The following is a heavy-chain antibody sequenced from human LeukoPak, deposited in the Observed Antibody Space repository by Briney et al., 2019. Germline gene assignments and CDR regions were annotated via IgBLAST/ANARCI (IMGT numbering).Heavy chain of an antibody. Sequence: GGSLRLSCAASGFIFSSYSMNWVRQASGKGLEWVSYISSSSSTIYYADSVKGRFTISRDNAKNSLYLQMNSLRAEDTAVYYCAREGSLYYYYMDVWGKGTTVTVSS. V-gene: IGHV3-48*01. CDR3: AREGSLYYYYMDV. CDR2: ISSSSSTI. CDR1: GFIFSSYS. J-gene: IGHJ6*03.